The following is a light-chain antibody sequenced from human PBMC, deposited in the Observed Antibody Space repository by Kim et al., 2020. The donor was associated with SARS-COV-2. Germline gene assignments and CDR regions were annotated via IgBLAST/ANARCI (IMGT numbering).Light chain of an antibody. CDR3: QSYDSSLSGSKV. CDR2: ANS. Sequence: QSVLTQPPSVSGAPGQRVTITCTGSSSNIGAGYDVLWYQQLPGTAPKLLIYANSNRPSGVPDRFSGSKSGTSASLAITGLQAEDEADYYCQSYDSSLSGSKVFGGGTQLTVL. CDR1: SSNIGAGYD. V-gene: IGLV1-40*01. J-gene: IGLJ2*01.